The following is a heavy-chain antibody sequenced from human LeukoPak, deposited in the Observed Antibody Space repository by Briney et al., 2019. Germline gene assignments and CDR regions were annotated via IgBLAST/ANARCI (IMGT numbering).Heavy chain of an antibody. CDR3: AKLPTAYDAFDI. V-gene: IGHV3-23*01. D-gene: IGHD4-17*01. Sequence: PGGSLRLSCAASGFTFSSYAMSWVRQAPGKGLEWVSAISGSGGSTYYADSVKGRFTISRDNSKSTLYLQMNSLRAEDTAVYYCAKLPTAYDAFDIWGQGTMVTVSS. CDR2: ISGSGGST. J-gene: IGHJ3*02. CDR1: GFTFSSYA.